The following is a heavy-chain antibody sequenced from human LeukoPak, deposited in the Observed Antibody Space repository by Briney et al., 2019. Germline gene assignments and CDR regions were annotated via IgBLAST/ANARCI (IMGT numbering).Heavy chain of an antibody. CDR3: ARDPPYYDFWSGYHQDY. J-gene: IGHJ4*02. Sequence: GGSLRLSCAASGFTVSSNYMSWVRQAPGKGLEWVSVIYSGGSTYYADSVKGRFTISRDNSKNTLYLQMNSLRAEDTAVYCCARDPPYYDFWSGYHQDYWGQGTLVTVSS. CDR2: IYSGGST. D-gene: IGHD3-3*01. CDR1: GFTVSSNY. V-gene: IGHV3-66*02.